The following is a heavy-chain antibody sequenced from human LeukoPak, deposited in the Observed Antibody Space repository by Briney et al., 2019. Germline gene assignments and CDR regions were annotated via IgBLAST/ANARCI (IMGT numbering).Heavy chain of an antibody. Sequence: TSETLSLTCTVSGVSISSYYWSWIRQPAGKGLEWIGRIHTSGSTNYNPSLKSRVTMSVDTSKNQFSLKLRSVTAADTAVYYCARSRSRPLLPPLPKSQYYFDYWGQGTLVTVSS. V-gene: IGHV4-4*07. D-gene: IGHD2-21*01. CDR1: GVSISSYY. CDR2: IHTSGST. J-gene: IGHJ4*02. CDR3: ARSRSRPLLPPLPKSQYYFDY.